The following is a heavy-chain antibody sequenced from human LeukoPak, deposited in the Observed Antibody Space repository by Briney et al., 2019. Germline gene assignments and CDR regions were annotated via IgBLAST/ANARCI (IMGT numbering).Heavy chain of an antibody. CDR1: GYTFTGYY. V-gene: IGHV1-2*02. Sequence: ASVKVSCKASGYTFTGYYVHWVRQAPGQGLEWMGWINPNTGGTNYAQKFQGRVTMTRDTSITTAYMEVSRLRSDDTAVYYCAKAPYDSSARIGYYFDYWGQGTLVTVSS. D-gene: IGHD3-22*01. CDR2: INPNTGGT. CDR3: AKAPYDSSARIGYYFDY. J-gene: IGHJ4*02.